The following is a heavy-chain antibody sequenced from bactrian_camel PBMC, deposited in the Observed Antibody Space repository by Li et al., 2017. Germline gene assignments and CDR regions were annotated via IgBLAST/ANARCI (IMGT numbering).Heavy chain of an antibody. CDR2: IDNDGFP. Sequence: VQLVESGGGPVQPGGSLRLSCAASGYTDSTFYMGWFRQAPGKEREGVAAIDNDGFPTYHAAAKGRFTISQDRSNGTLYLEMNALKPEDTAMYYCAADRTCASLKSGTIDSRSQGTQVTVS. D-gene: IGHD3*01. J-gene: IGHJ4*01. CDR1: GYTDSTFY. V-gene: IGHV3S53*01.